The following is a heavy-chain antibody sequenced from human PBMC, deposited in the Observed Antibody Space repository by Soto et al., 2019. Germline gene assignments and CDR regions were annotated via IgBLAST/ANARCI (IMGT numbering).Heavy chain of an antibody. D-gene: IGHD1-26*01. CDR2: INPKSGGT. V-gene: IGHV1-2*02. CDR3: ARDLAKAGGRAVFDY. J-gene: IGHJ4*02. CDR1: GYTVTVYY. Sequence: QVQLVQSGAEVKKPGASVNVSCKASGYTVTVYYMHWVRQAPGQGLEWMGWINPKSGGTKYPQKFPGRGTMTWDTSISTAYMALTRLRSDDMAVYYCARDLAKAGGRAVFDYWGQGTLVSVSS.